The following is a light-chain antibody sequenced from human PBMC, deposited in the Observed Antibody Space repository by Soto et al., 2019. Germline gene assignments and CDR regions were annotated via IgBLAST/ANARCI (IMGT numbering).Light chain of an antibody. J-gene: IGLJ2*01. CDR1: NSNIGGNT. V-gene: IGLV1-44*01. CDR3: ASWDDSLNAAV. Sequence: QSVVTQPPSASGTPGQRVTISCSGSNSNIGGNTVNWYQQFPGTAPKLVIYSNNQRPSGVPDRFSGSKSGTSASLAISGLQSDDEADYYCASWDDSLNAAVFGGGTKVTVL. CDR2: SNN.